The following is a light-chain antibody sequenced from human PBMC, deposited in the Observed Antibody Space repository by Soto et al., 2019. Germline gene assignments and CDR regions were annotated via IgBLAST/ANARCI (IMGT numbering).Light chain of an antibody. J-gene: IGKJ5*01. CDR3: QQTYTTPEIT. Sequence: DIHITHSPSSLSASLVERVTITCRASQSISIYLNWYQLKPGKAPNLLMYGASYLKSGVPTRFSGSGSGTDFTLTISSLQPEDFAIYYCQQTYTTPEITFGQGTRLEI. CDR1: QSISIY. V-gene: IGKV1-39*01. CDR2: GAS.